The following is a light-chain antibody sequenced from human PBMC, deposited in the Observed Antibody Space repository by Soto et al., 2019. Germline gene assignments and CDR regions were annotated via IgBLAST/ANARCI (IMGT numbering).Light chain of an antibody. J-gene: IGLJ1*01. Sequence: QSVLTQPPSVSGAPGQRVTLSGTGNSSNLGAGYDVHWYQQLPGTVPKLLIYGNRNRPSGVSDRFSGSKSGNTASLTISGLQAEDEAEYFCSSYSRSINYVFGTGTKVTVL. V-gene: IGLV1-40*01. CDR3: SSYSRSINYV. CDR2: GNR. CDR1: SSNLGAGYD.